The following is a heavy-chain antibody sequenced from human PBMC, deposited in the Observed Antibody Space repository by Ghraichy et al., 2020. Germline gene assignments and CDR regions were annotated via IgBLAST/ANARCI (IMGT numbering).Heavy chain of an antibody. Sequence: GSLRLSCTVSGDAISGYYWSWIRQPPGKGLEWIGFIYNSGNINYNPSLKSRVTLSIDTSKNQFSLKMRSLTAEDTAVYYCARGGRSWTYGGPCNWFDPWGQGTLVTVSS. D-gene: IGHD3/OR15-3a*01. J-gene: IGHJ5*02. V-gene: IGHV4-59*01. CDR2: IYNSGNI. CDR1: GDAISGYY. CDR3: ARGGRSWTYGGPCNWFDP.